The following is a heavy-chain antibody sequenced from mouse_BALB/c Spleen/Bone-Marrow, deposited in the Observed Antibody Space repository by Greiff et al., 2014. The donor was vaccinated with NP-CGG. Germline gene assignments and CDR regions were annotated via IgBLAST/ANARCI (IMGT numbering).Heavy chain of an antibody. CDR3: ARNGNYRYAMDY. CDR2: IYPGDGST. Sequence: QVHVKQSGPELVKPGALVKISCKASGYTFTSYDINWVKQRPGQGLEWIGWIYPGDGSTKYNEKFKGKATLTADKSSSTAYMQLSSPTSENSAVYFCARNGNYRYAMDYWGQGTSVTVSS. D-gene: IGHD2-1*01. CDR1: GYTFTSYD. J-gene: IGHJ4*01. V-gene: IGHV1S56*01.